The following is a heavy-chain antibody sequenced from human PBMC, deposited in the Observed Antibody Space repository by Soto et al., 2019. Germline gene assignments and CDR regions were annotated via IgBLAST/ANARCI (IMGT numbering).Heavy chain of an antibody. D-gene: IGHD3-22*01. CDR2: IYWDDDK. CDR3: AHRWNYDSNHYYYYYGMDV. V-gene: IGHV2-5*02. Sequence: QITLKESGPTLVKPTQTLTLTCTFSGFSLSTSGVGVGWIRQPPGKALEWLALIYWDDDKRYSPSLKSRLTITKDTSKNQVVLTMTNMDPVDTATYYCAHRWNYDSNHYYYYYGMDVWGQGTTVTVSS. J-gene: IGHJ6*02. CDR1: GFSLSTSGVG.